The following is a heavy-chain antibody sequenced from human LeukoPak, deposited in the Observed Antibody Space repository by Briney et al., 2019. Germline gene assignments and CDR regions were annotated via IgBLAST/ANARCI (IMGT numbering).Heavy chain of an antibody. CDR1: GGSISSYY. CDR3: ARDVGFLEWLPAYYYYGMDV. V-gene: IGHV4-59*12. CDR2: IYYSGST. Sequence: PSETLSLTCTVSGGSISSYYWSWIRQPPGKGLEWIGYIYYSGSTNYNPSLKSRVTISVDTSKNQFSLKLSSVTAADTAVYYCARDVGFLEWLPAYYYYGMDVWGQGTTVTVSS. D-gene: IGHD3-3*01. J-gene: IGHJ6*02.